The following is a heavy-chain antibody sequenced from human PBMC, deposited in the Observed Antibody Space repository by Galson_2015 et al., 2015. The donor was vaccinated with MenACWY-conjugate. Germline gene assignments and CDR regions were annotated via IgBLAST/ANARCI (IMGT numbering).Heavy chain of an antibody. CDR1: GFTLSNYW. CDR2: IDDDGRST. D-gene: IGHD1-14*01. CDR3: ARDGPSTLISELDS. Sequence: SLRLSCAASGFTLSNYWMHWVRHAPGKGLVWVSRIDDDGRSTVYADSVRGRFTISRDNAKNTLYLQMNSLRAEDTAMYYCARDGPSTLISELDSWGQGALVTVSS. V-gene: IGHV3-74*01. J-gene: IGHJ4*02.